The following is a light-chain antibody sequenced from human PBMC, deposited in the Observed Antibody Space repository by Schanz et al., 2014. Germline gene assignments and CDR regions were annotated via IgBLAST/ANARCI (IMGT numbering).Light chain of an antibody. CDR2: GNN. J-gene: IGLJ3*02. CDR3: AAWDDSLSGWV. V-gene: IGLV1-44*01. Sequence: QSVLTQPPSASGTPGQRVTISCSGSSSNIGSNTVNWYQLLPGTAPKLLIYGNNNRPSGVPDRFSGSKSGTSASLAISGLRSEDEADYYCAAWDDSLSGWVFGGGTKLTVL. CDR1: SSNIGSNT.